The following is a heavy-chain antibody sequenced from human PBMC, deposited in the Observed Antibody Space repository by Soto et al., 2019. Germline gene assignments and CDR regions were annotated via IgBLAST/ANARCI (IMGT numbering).Heavy chain of an antibody. V-gene: IGHV3-66*01. J-gene: IGHJ4*02. D-gene: IGHD2-15*01. Sequence: PGGSLRLSCAASGFTVSSNYMSWVRQAPGKGLEWVSVIYSDSSTFYEVSVKGRFTIPSENSKNTLYFQMNSLRAEDSVFFYCARAYCSGGSCYSAFFDYWGQGTLVTVSS. CDR3: ARAYCSGGSCYSAFFDY. CDR2: IYSDSST. CDR1: GFTVSSNY.